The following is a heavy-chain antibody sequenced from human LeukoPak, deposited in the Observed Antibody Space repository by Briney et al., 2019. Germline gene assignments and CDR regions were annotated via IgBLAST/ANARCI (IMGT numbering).Heavy chain of an antibody. CDR3: ARSPGIAAAGDY. V-gene: IGHV4-39*07. D-gene: IGHD6-13*01. CDR1: GGSISSSSYY. J-gene: IGHJ4*02. Sequence: SETLSLTCTVSGGSISSSSYYWSWIRQPPGTGLEWIGEINHSGSTNYNPSLKSRVTISVDTSKNQFSLKLSSVTAADTAVYYCARSPGIAAAGDYWGQGTLVTVSS. CDR2: INHSGST.